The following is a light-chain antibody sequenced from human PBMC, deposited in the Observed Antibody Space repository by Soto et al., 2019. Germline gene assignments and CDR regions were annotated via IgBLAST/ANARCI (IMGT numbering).Light chain of an antibody. CDR1: QSVSSY. CDR3: QQCSIPWT. J-gene: IGKJ3*01. V-gene: IGKV3-11*01. Sequence: EIVLTQSPATLSLSPGERATLSCRASQSVSSYLAWYQQKPGQAPRLLIYDASNRATGIPARFSGSGSGTDFTLTISRLEPEDFAVYYCQQCSIPWTFGPGTQVDIK. CDR2: DAS.